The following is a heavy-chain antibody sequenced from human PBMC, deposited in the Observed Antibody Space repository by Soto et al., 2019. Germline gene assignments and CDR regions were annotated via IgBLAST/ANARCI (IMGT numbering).Heavy chain of an antibody. CDR3: ARDCSGGSCYRHPDY. CDR1: GYTFTSYG. Sequence: ASVKVSCKASGYTFTSYGISWVRQAPGQGLEWMGWISAYNGNTNYAQKLQGRVTMTTDTSTSTAYMELRSLRSDDTAVYYCARDCSGGSCYRHPDYWGQGTLVTVSS. J-gene: IGHJ4*02. V-gene: IGHV1-18*01. CDR2: ISAYNGNT. D-gene: IGHD2-15*01.